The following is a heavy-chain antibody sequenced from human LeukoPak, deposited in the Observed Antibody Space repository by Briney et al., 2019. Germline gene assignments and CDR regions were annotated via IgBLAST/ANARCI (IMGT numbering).Heavy chain of an antibody. CDR2: IYHSGST. Sequence: SETLSLTCTVSGYSISSGHYWGWIWQPPGKGLEWIGSIYHSGSTYYNPSLKSRVTISVDTSKNEFSLKVTSVTAADTAVYYCARAVYDSSGYDTFDIWGQGTMVTVSS. D-gene: IGHD3-22*01. CDR3: ARAVYDSSGYDTFDI. V-gene: IGHV4-38-2*02. CDR1: GYSISSGHY. J-gene: IGHJ3*02.